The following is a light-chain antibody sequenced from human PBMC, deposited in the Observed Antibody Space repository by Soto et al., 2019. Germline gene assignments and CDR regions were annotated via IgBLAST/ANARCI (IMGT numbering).Light chain of an antibody. CDR3: QQYNNWPIT. Sequence: IVMTQSSATLSVSAGETATLSCKTSQSVDSLLAWYQQKPGQAPRLLIYRASTRTTGIPARFSGSGSGTEFTLTINSLQSEDFAVYYCQQYNNWPITFGQGTRLEIK. CDR1: QSVDSL. V-gene: IGKV3-15*01. J-gene: IGKJ5*01. CDR2: RAS.